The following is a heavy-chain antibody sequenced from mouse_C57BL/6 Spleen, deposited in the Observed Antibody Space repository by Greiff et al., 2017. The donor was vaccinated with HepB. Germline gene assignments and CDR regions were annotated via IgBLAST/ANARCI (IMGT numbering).Heavy chain of an antibody. CDR3: ASPSYYYGSSPWFAY. CDR2: IYPGDGDT. D-gene: IGHD1-1*01. V-gene: IGHV1-82*01. J-gene: IGHJ3*01. CDR1: GYAFSSSW. Sequence: LQESGPELVKPGASVKISCKASGYAFSSSWMNWVKQRPGKGLEWIGRIYPGDGDTNYNGKFKGKATLTADKSSSTAYMQLSSLTSEDSAVYFCASPSYYYGSSPWFAYWGQGTLVTVSA.